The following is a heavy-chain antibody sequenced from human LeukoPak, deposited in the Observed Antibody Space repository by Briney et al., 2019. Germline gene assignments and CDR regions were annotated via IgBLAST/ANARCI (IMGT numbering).Heavy chain of an antibody. CDR2: IYHSGST. CDR3: ARDGVLYNWFDP. CDR1: GYSISSGYY. J-gene: IGHJ5*02. D-gene: IGHD2-8*02. Sequence: SETLSLTCTVSGYSISSGYYWGWIRQPPGKGLQWIGSIYHSGSTYYNPSLKSRVTISVDTSKNQLSLKLSSVTAADTAVYYCARDGVLYNWFDPWGQGTLVTVSS. V-gene: IGHV4-38-2*02.